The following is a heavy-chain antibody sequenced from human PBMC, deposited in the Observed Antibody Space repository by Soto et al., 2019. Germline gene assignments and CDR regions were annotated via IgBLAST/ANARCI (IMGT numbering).Heavy chain of an antibody. Sequence: GSLRLSCAASGFTFSSYGMHWVRQAPGKGLEWVAVISYDGSNKYYADSVKGRFTISRDNSKNTLYLQMNSLRAGDTAVYYCAKDLGDYYGSGGLDYWGQGTLVTVSS. D-gene: IGHD3-10*01. CDR3: AKDLGDYYGSGGLDY. CDR2: ISYDGSNK. CDR1: GFTFSSYG. J-gene: IGHJ4*02. V-gene: IGHV3-30*18.